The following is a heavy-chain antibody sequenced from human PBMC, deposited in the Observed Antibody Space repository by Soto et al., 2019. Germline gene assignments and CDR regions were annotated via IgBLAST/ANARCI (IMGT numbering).Heavy chain of an antibody. V-gene: IGHV1-69*06. CDR2: IIPVFGTT. D-gene: IGHD3-22*01. CDR3: ARDRTDSGYYTNWLDP. J-gene: IGHJ5*02. Sequence: ASVKVSCKASGGTFGSDAITWVRQAPGQGLEWVGRIIPVFGTTNYAQNLQGRVTTSADKSTLTSYMELHSLTSDDTALYYCARDRTDSGYYTNWLDPWGQGTQVTVSS. CDR1: GGTFGSDA.